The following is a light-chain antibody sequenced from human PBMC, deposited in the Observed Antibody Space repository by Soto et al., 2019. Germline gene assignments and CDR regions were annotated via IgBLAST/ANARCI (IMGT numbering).Light chain of an antibody. J-gene: IGKJ1*01. Sequence: DIQVTQSPSSLSASVGDRVTITCRTSQSISIYLNWYQQKPGEAPKLLIYAASTLQSGVPSTFSGSGAGTRFTLSISSLQPEDFASYYCQQSYTTAGSFGQGTKVEF. V-gene: IGKV1-39*01. CDR2: AAS. CDR3: QQSYTTAGS. CDR1: QSISIY.